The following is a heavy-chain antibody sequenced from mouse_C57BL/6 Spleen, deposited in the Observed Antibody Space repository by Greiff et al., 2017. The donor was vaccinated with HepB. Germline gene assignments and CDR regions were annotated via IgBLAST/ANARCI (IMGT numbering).Heavy chain of an antibody. CDR2: IDPSDSYT. CDR3: ARVTTVVATDWYFDV. J-gene: IGHJ1*03. V-gene: IGHV1-69*01. Sequence: QVQLQQPGAGLVMPGASVKLSCTASGYTFTSYWMHWVNQRPGQGLEWIGEIDPSDSYTNYNQKFKGKSTLTVDKSSSTAYMQLSSLTSEDSAVYYCARVTTVVATDWYFDVWGTGTTVTVSS. CDR1: GYTFTSYW. D-gene: IGHD1-1*01.